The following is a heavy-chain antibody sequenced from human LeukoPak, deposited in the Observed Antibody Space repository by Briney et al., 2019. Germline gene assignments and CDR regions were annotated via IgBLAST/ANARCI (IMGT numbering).Heavy chain of an antibody. V-gene: IGHV3-72*01. D-gene: IGHD3-9*01. Sequence: GGSLRLSCAASGFTFSDHYMDWVRQAPGKGLEWVGHTKDKANSYTTQYAASVKGRFTISRDDSKNSLYLQMNSLKTEDTAVYYCARGSSGVTISSYGMDVWGKGSTVTVSS. CDR3: ARGSSGVTISSYGMDV. CDR2: TKDKANSYTT. CDR1: GFTFSDHY. J-gene: IGHJ6*04.